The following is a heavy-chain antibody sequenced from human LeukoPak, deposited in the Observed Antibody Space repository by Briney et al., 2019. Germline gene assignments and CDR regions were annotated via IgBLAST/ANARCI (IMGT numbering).Heavy chain of an antibody. CDR3: AREGFPPKISDFWSGLGPYYYYGMDV. CDR2: IIPIFGTA. Sequence: SVKVSCKASGGTFSSYAISWVRQAPGQGLEWMGGIIPIFGTANYAQKFQGRVTMTRDTSTSTVYMELSSLRSEDTAVYYCAREGFPPKISDFWSGLGPYYYYGMDVWGQGTTVTVSS. D-gene: IGHD3-3*01. CDR1: GGTFSSYA. J-gene: IGHJ6*02. V-gene: IGHV1-69*05.